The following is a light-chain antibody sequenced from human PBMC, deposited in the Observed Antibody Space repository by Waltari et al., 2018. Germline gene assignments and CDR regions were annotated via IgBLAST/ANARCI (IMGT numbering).Light chain of an antibody. J-gene: IGLJ2*01. V-gene: IGLV2-14*03. CDR1: ISDVGTYKY. CDR3: ASYSSISSYVV. CDR2: DVN. Sequence: QSALTQPASVSGSPGQSITISCTGTISDVGTYKYVSWYQHRPGTAPKVIIYDVNKRPSGVSNRFSGSKSGNTASLTISGLQAEDEANYSCASYSSISSYVVFGGGTKLTVL.